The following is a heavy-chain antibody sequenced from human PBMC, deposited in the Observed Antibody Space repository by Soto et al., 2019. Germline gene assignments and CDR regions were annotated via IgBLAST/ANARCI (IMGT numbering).Heavy chain of an antibody. Sequence: APVKVSRKASGYPLSSYGISWGRPAPGQRPEWVGWISAYNGNTNYAQKLQGRVTMTTDTSTSTAYMELRSLRSDDTAVYYCARDINTVEDIVVVVAATPAHAFDIWGQGTMVTVSS. V-gene: IGHV1-18*01. CDR1: GYPLSSYG. CDR3: ARDINTVEDIVVVVAATPAHAFDI. J-gene: IGHJ3*02. CDR2: ISAYNGNT. D-gene: IGHD2-15*01.